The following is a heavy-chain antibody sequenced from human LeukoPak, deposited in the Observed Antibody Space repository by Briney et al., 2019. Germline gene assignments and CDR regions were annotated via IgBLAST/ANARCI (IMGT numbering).Heavy chain of an antibody. V-gene: IGHV1-2*02. CDR1: GYTFTDYY. CDR2: INPNSGGT. J-gene: IGHJ3*02. Sequence: ASVKVSCKASGYTFTDYYIHWVRQAPGQGLEWMGWINPNSGGTNYAQKFQGRVTMTRDTSISTAYMELSRLRSDDTAVYYCASYWPLSDAFDIWGQGTMVTVSS. D-gene: IGHD2-8*02. CDR3: ASYWPLSDAFDI.